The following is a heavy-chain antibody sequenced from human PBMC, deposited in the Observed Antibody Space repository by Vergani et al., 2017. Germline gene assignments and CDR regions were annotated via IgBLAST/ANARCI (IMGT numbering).Heavy chain of an antibody. CDR2: IYPNGNG. Sequence: QVHLQESGPGVVKPSDTLSLTCPVSGCSLSDFYWTWIRQPAGRGLEWIGRIYPNGNGNYNESLRSRLTMSIDTSRSQFSLMMGSVTAADTAVYYYSTGNCCVNCPKYNWLAPWGRGILVTVSS. D-gene: IGHD2-15*01. CDR1: GCSLSDFY. V-gene: IGHV4-4*07. CDR3: STGNCCVNCPKYNWLAP. J-gene: IGHJ5*02.